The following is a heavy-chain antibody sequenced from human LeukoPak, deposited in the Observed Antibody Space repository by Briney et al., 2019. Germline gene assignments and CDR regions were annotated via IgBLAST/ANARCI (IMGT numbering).Heavy chain of an antibody. J-gene: IGHJ6*03. CDR1: GFTFSDHY. CDR2: ISYDGSNK. V-gene: IGHV3-30*03. D-gene: IGHD2-15*01. Sequence: SGGSLRLSCAASGFTFSDHYMDWVRQAPGKGLEWVAVISYDGSNKYYADSVKGRFTISRDNSKNTLYLQMNSLRAEDTAVYYCARDRVEGGYYYYYMDVWGKGTTVTVSS. CDR3: ARDRVEGGYYYYYMDV.